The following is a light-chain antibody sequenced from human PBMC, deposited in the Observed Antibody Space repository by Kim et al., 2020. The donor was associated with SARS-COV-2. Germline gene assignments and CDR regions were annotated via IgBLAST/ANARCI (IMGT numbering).Light chain of an antibody. J-gene: IGLJ2*01. CDR1: SSDVGSYNL. CDR2: EVS. CDR3: CSYVGSSTAV. V-gene: IGLV2-23*02. Sequence: GQSITISCTGTSSDVGSYNLVSWYQQHPGKAPKLMIYEVSKRPSGVSNRFSGSKSANTASLTISGLQAEDEADYYCCSYVGSSTAVFGGGTQLTVL.